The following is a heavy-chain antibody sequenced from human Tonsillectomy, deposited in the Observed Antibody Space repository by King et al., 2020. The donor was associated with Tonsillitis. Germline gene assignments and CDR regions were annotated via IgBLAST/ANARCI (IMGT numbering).Heavy chain of an antibody. CDR3: ARNYDLWSGYSSGSNWLDP. Sequence: QLQESGPGLVKPSETLSLTCTVSGGSCSSSSYYWGWIRQPPGKGLEGIGSIYYSGSTYYNPSLKSRVTISVDTSKTQFSRKLSSVTAADTAVYYCARNYDLWSGYSSGSNWLDPWGQGTLVTVSS. J-gene: IGHJ5*02. CDR1: GGSCSSSSYY. D-gene: IGHD3-3*01. CDR2: IYYSGST. V-gene: IGHV4-39*01.